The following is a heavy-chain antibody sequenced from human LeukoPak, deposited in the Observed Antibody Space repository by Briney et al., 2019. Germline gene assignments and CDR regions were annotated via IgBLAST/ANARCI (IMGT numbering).Heavy chain of an antibody. V-gene: IGHV3-7*01. J-gene: IGHJ4*02. CDR2: IKQDGSEK. Sequence: PGGSLRLSCAASGFTFTNYWMSWVRQAPGKGLEWVANIKQDGSEKYYVDSVKGRFRISRDNAKNSLYLQMNSLRAEDTAVYYCARDDYGGTRYWGQGTLVTVSS. CDR1: GFTFTNYW. D-gene: IGHD4/OR15-4a*01. CDR3: ARDDYGGTRY.